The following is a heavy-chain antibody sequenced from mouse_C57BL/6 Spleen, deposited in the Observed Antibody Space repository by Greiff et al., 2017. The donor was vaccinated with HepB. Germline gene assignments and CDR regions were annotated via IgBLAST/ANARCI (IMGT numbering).Heavy chain of an antibody. CDR1: GYSITSGYY. CDR3: ASYDYALWYFDV. D-gene: IGHD2-4*01. V-gene: IGHV3-6*01. Sequence: DVQLQESGPGLVKPSQSLSLTCSVTGYSITSGYYWNWIRQFPGNKLEWMGYISYDGSNNYNPSLKNRISITRDTSKNQFFLKLNSVTTEDTATYYCASYDYALWYFDVWGTGTTVTVSS. CDR2: ISYDGSN. J-gene: IGHJ1*03.